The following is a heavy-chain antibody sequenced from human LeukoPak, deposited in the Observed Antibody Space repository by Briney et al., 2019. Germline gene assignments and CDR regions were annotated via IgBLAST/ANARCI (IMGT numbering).Heavy chain of an antibody. Sequence: PSETLSLTCAVYGGSFSGYYWSWIRQPPGKGLEWIGETNHSGSTNYNPSLKSRVTISVDTSKNQFSLKLSSVTAADTAVYYCARLWIQLWSDNWFDPWGQGTLVTVSS. CDR1: GGSFSGYY. J-gene: IGHJ5*02. V-gene: IGHV4-34*01. CDR2: TNHSGST. D-gene: IGHD5-18*01. CDR3: ARLWIQLWSDNWFDP.